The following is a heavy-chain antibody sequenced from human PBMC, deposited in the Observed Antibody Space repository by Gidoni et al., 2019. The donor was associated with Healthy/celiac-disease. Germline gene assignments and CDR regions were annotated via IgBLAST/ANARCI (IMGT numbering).Heavy chain of an antibody. CDR2: ISWNSGSI. D-gene: IGHD3-22*01. CDR1: GFTFYDYA. J-gene: IGHJ4*02. V-gene: IGHV3-9*01. CDR3: AKGHYYDSSSPIDY. Sequence: EVQLVASGGGLVQPGRSLRLSCAASGFTFYDYAMHWVRQAPGKGLEWVSGISWNSGSIGYADSVKGRFTISRDNAKNSLYLQMNSLRAEVTALYYCAKGHYYDSSSPIDYWGQGTLVTVSS.